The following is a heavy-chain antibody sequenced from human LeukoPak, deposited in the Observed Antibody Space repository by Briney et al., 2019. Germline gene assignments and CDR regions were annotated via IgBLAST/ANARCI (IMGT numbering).Heavy chain of an antibody. CDR2: SRNKANRHTT. V-gene: IGHV3-72*01. Sequence: GGSLRLSCAVSGFTLSDHYMDWVRQAPGQGLEWVGRSRNKANRHTTEYAASLKDRFSISRDDSKNSLYLQMNNLKTEDTAVDYCTRYERATDAFDIWGQGTIVTVSS. CDR1: GFTLSDHY. CDR3: TRYERATDAFDI. D-gene: IGHD1-1*01. J-gene: IGHJ3*02.